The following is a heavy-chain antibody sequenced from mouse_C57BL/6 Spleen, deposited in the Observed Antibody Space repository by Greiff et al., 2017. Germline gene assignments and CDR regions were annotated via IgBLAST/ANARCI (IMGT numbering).Heavy chain of an antibody. CDR3: ARGGTLDV. D-gene: IGHD2-14*01. CDR1: GFTFSSYG. J-gene: IGHJ1*03. CDR2: ISSGGSYT. Sequence: DVMLVESGGDLVKPGGSLKLSCAASGFTFSSYGMSWVRQTPDKRLEWVATISSGGSYTYYPDSVKGRFTISRDNAKNTLYLQMSSLKSEDTAMYYCARGGTLDVWGTGTTVTVSS. V-gene: IGHV5-6*02.